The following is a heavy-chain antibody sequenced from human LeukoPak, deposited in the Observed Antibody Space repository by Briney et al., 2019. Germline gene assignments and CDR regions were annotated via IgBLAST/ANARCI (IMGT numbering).Heavy chain of an antibody. CDR2: INTDGGST. CDR1: GFTFSYYW. J-gene: IGHJ4*02. D-gene: IGHD6-6*01. CDR3: ARATGATSSSGSYRF. V-gene: IGHV3-74*01. Sequence: GWSLRLSCPASGFTFSYYWMDWVRQAPGKGLMWASRINTDGGSTSYADSVNGRFTISRDNAKNTLYLQMNSLRAEDTAVYFCARATGATSSSGSYRFWGQGTLVTVSS.